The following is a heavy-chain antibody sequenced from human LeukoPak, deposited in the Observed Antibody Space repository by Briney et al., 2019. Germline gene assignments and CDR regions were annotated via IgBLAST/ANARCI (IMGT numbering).Heavy chain of an antibody. CDR3: AGAPYVWGSFGSYDY. D-gene: IGHD3-16*01. Sequence: ASVKVSCKASGYTFTSYGISWVRQAPGQGLEWMGWISAYNGNTNYAQKLQGRVTMTTDTSTSTAYMELRSLRSDDTAVYYCAGAPYVWGSFGSYDYWGQGTLVTVSS. J-gene: IGHJ4*02. V-gene: IGHV1-18*01. CDR1: GYTFTSYG. CDR2: ISAYNGNT.